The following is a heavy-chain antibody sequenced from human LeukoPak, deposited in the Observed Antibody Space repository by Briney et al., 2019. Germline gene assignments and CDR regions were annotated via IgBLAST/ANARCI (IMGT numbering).Heavy chain of an antibody. CDR3: ATYYYDSSGYYFDY. CDR1: GGTFSSYA. D-gene: IGHD3-22*01. J-gene: IGHJ4*02. CDR2: IIPIFGTA. Sequence: VASVEVSCKASGGTFSSYAISWVRQAPGQGLEWMGGIIPIFGTANYAQKFQGRVTITADESTSTAYMELSSLRSEDTAVYYCATYYYDSSGYYFDYWGQGTLVTVSS. V-gene: IGHV1-69*01.